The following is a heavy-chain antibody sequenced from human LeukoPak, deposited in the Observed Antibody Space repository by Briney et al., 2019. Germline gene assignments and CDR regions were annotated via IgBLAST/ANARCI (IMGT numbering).Heavy chain of an antibody. D-gene: IGHD3-22*01. J-gene: IGHJ4*02. CDR1: GGTFSSYA. Sequence: ASVKVSCKASGGTFSSYAISWVRQAPGQGLEWMGRIIPILGIANYAQRFQGRVTITADKSTSTAYMELSSLRSEDTAVYYCARDMRYYYDSSGYPRQHFDYWGQGTLVTVSS. CDR2: IIPILGIA. V-gene: IGHV1-69*04. CDR3: ARDMRYYYDSSGYPRQHFDY.